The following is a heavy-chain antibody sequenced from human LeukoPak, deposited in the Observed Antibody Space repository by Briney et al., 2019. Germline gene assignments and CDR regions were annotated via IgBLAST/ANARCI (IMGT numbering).Heavy chain of an antibody. D-gene: IGHD4-23*01. Sequence: PGGSLSLSCAASGFTFSTYAMHWVRQAPGKGLEWVAVISYDGSNKYYADSVKGRFTISRDNSKNTLYLRMNSLRAEDTAVYYCAARDYGGNSGIWGQGTMVTVSS. CDR3: AARDYGGNSGI. V-gene: IGHV3-30*03. CDR1: GFTFSTYA. J-gene: IGHJ3*02. CDR2: ISYDGSNK.